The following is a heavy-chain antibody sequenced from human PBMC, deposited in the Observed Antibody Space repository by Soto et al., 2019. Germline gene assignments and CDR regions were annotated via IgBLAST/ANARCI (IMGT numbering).Heavy chain of an antibody. D-gene: IGHD6-13*01. CDR1: GFTFSSYG. CDR3: AKDVVRWAAAGPYGMDV. V-gene: IGHV3-30*18. CDR2: ISYDGSNK. Sequence: QVQLVESGGGVVQPGRSLRLSCAASGFTFSSYGMHWVRQAPGKGLEWVAVISYDGSNKYYADSVKGRFTISRDNSKSTLYLQMNSLRAEDTAVYYCAKDVVRWAAAGPYGMDVWGQGTTVTVSS. J-gene: IGHJ6*02.